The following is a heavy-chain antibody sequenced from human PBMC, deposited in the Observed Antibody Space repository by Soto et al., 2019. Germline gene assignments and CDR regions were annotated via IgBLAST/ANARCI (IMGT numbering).Heavy chain of an antibody. CDR3: ARDSDTAMSYFDY. J-gene: IGHJ4*02. D-gene: IGHD5-18*01. CDR1: GGSISSYY. Sequence: SETLSLTCSVSGGSISSYYWSWIRQPPGKGLEWIGYIYYSGSTNYNPSLKSRVTISVDTSKNQFSLKLSSVTAAETAVYYCARDSDTAMSYFDYWGQGTLVTASS. V-gene: IGHV4-59*01. CDR2: IYYSGST.